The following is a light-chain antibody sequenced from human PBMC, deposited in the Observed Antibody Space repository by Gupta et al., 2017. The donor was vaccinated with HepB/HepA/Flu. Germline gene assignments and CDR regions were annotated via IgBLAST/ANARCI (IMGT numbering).Light chain of an antibody. CDR2: DAS. CDR3: QQRSNWPRIT. Sequence: EIVLTQSPATLSLSPGERATLSCRASQSVSSYLAWYQQKPGQAPRLLIYDASNRATGIPARFSGSWSGTDFTLTISSLDPEDFAVYYCQQRSNWPRITFGQWTRLGIK. CDR1: QSVSSY. V-gene: IGKV3-11*01. J-gene: IGKJ5*01.